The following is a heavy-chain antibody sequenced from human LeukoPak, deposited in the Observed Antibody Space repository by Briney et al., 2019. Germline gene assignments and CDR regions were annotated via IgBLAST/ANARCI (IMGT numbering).Heavy chain of an antibody. J-gene: IGHJ6*02. CDR1: GYTFTSYG. Sequence: ASVKVSCKASGYTFTSYGISWVRQAPGQGLEWMGWISAYNGNTNYAQKLQGRVTMTTDTSTSTAYMELRSVRSDDTAVYYCARDESQDFYGMDVWGQGTTVTVSS. CDR2: ISAYNGNT. CDR3: ARDESQDFYGMDV. V-gene: IGHV1-18*01.